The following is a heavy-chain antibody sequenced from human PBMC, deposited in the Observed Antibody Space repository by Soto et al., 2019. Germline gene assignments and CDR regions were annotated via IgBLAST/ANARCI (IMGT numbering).Heavy chain of an antibody. D-gene: IGHD2-15*01. CDR3: GRNGCLRNIVHF. Sequence: QVQLVESGGGVVQPGRSLRLSCAASGFTFSNYGMHWVRQAPGKGPEWVTIMSHDGNNKFYADSVKGRFTISRDNSKSPLYMQMYSRRAEDTAVYYCGRNGCLRNIVHFWGQGTLVTVS. CDR1: GFTFSNYG. J-gene: IGHJ4*02. V-gene: IGHV3-30*03. CDR2: MSHDGNNK.